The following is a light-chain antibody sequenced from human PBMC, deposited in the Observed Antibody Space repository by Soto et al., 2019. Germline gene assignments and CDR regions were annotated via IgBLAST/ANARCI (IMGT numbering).Light chain of an antibody. CDR3: QQYGSSPRT. Sequence: EIVLTQSPGTLSLSPGERATLSCRASQTVSNRYLAWYQQKPGQAPRLLIYGASSRATGIPDRFSGSGSGTDFTLTISRLEPEDFAVYYCQQYGSSPRTFGQGTRLEIK. V-gene: IGKV3-20*01. CDR1: QTVSNRY. J-gene: IGKJ5*01. CDR2: GAS.